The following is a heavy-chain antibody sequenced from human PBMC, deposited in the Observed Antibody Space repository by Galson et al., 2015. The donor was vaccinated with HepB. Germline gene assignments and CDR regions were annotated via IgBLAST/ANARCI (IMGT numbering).Heavy chain of an antibody. CDR2: IIPIFGIA. CDR1: GGTFSSYA. CDR3: ASGKEGYSYGAAVFDWFDP. V-gene: IGHV1-69*13. Sequence: SVKVSCKASGGTFSSYAISWVRQAPGQGLEWMGGIIPIFGIANYAQKFQGRVTITADESTSTAYMELSSLRSEDTAVYYCASGKEGYSYGAAVFDWFDPWGQGTLVTVSS. J-gene: IGHJ5*02. D-gene: IGHD5-18*01.